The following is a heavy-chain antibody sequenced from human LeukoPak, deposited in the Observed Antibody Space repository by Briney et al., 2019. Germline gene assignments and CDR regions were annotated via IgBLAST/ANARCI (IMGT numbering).Heavy chain of an antibody. V-gene: IGHV3-30-3*01. Sequence: GGSLRLSCAASGFTFSSYAMHWVRQAPGKGLEWVAVISYDGSNKYYADSVRGRFTISRDNSKNTLYLQMNSLRAEDTAVYYCARGYYDFWSGGGYYYGMDVWGQGTTVTVSS. CDR2: ISYDGSNK. J-gene: IGHJ6*02. CDR3: ARGYYDFWSGGGYYYGMDV. CDR1: GFTFSSYA. D-gene: IGHD3-3*01.